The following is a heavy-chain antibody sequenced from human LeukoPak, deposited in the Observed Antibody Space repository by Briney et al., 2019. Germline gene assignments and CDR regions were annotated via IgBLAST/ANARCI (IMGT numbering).Heavy chain of an antibody. CDR2: INPSGDST. CDR3: ARAPGYGGNSDY. CDR1: GYTFTRYY. V-gene: IGHV1-46*01. Sequence: GASVKVSCKASGYTFTRYYIHCVRQAPGQGLEWMGTINPSGDSTSYAQKFQGRVTMTRDTSTSTVYMELSSLTSEDTAVYYCARAPGYGGNSDYWGQGTLVTVSS. D-gene: IGHD4-23*01. J-gene: IGHJ4*02.